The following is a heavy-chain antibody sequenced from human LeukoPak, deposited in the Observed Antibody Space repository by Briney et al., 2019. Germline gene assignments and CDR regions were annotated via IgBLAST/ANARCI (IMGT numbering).Heavy chain of an antibody. CDR3: ASSLRLVNPGDYYYYMDV. D-gene: IGHD5/OR15-5a*01. CDR2: ISGSGGST. V-gene: IGHV3-23*01. J-gene: IGHJ6*03. CDR1: GFTFSSYG. Sequence: PGGSLRLSCAASGFTFSSYGMSWVRQAPGKGLEWVSGISGSGGSTYYADSVKGRFTISRDNSKNTLYLQMNSLRAEDTAVYYCASSLRLVNPGDYYYYMDVWGKGTTVTVSS.